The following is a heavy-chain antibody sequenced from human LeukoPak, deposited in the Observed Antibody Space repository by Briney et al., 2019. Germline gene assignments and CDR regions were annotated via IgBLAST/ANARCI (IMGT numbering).Heavy chain of an antibody. Sequence: ASVKVSCKASGYTFTSYGISWVRQAPGQGLEWMGWISAYNGNTNYAQKLQGRVTMTTDTSTSTAYMELRSLRSDDTAVYYCASAPRPTGDYYYYYYGMDVWGQGTTVTVSS. CDR1: GYTFTSYG. J-gene: IGHJ6*02. D-gene: IGHD7-27*01. CDR3: ASAPRPTGDYYYYYYGMDV. CDR2: ISAYNGNT. V-gene: IGHV1-18*01.